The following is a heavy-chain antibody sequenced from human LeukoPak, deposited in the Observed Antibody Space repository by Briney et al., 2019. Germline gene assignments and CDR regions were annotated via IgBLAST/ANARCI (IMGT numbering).Heavy chain of an antibody. CDR2: SRNKANSYTT. CDR3: VRVTAPSTTGNSFAFDI. J-gene: IGHJ3*02. D-gene: IGHD1-1*01. Sequence: GGTLRLSCAASGFTFSSYGMSWVRQAPGKGLEWVGRSRNKANSYTTEYAASVKGRFTVSRDESENSLYLQMNSLKTEDTAVYYCVRVTAPSTTGNSFAFDIWGQGTMVTVS. CDR1: GFTFSSYG. V-gene: IGHV3-72*01.